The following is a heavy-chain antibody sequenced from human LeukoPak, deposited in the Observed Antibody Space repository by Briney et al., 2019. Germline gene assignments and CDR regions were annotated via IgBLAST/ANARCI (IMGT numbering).Heavy chain of an antibody. V-gene: IGHV3-21*01. CDR2: ISSSSSYI. Sequence: TGGSLRLSCAASGFTFSSYSMNWVRQAPGKGLEWVSSISSSSSYIYYADSVKGRFTISRDNAKNSLYLQMNSLRAEDTAVYYFARDGIDIVVVPAAISRYYYGMDVWGQGTTVTVSS. CDR1: GFTFSSYS. CDR3: ARDGIDIVVVPAAISRYYYGMDV. J-gene: IGHJ6*02. D-gene: IGHD2-2*01.